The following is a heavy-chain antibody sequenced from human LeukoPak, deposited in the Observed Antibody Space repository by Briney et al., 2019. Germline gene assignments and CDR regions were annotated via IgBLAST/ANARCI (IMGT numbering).Heavy chain of an antibody. CDR1: GFTFSNYW. CDR3: ARDNGVVHGVYYMDV. D-gene: IGHD3-3*01. CDR2: IKPEGSEK. J-gene: IGHJ6*03. Sequence: AVGSLRLSCAASGFTFSNYWMTWVRQAPGKGLEWVAAIKPEGSEKLYVKSVRGRFTISRDNSKMSLFLQMNSLRAEDTAVYYCARDNGVVHGVYYMDVWGKGTTVTVS. V-gene: IGHV3-7*01.